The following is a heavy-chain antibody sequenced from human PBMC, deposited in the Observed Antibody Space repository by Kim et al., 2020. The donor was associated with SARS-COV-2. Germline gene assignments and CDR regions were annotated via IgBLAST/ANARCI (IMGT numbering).Heavy chain of an antibody. CDR3: ARRRDVQLWSGSFDY. J-gene: IGHJ4*02. D-gene: IGHD5-18*01. V-gene: IGHV5-51*01. Sequence: PTFQGQVTISADKSISTAYLRWSSLKASDTAMYYCARRRDVQLWSGSFDYWGQGTLVTVSS.